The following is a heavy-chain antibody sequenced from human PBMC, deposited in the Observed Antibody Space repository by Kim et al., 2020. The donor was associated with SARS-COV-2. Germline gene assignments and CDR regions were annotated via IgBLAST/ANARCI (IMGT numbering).Heavy chain of an antibody. Sequence: SETLSLTCTVSGGSISSGDYYWSWIRQPPGKGLEWIGHIYYSGSTYYNPSLKSRVTISVDTSKNQFSLKLSSVTAADTAVYYCARAPRVTIFGVVITNFDYWGQGTLVTVSS. V-gene: IGHV4-30-4*01. J-gene: IGHJ4*02. CDR1: GGSISSGDYY. CDR2: IYYSGST. CDR3: ARAPRVTIFGVVITNFDY. D-gene: IGHD3-3*01.